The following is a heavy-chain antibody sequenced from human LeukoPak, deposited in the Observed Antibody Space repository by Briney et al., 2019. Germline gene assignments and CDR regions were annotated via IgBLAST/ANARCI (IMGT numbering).Heavy chain of an antibody. V-gene: IGHV3-9*01. CDR3: ARPEYGGYASDY. J-gene: IGHJ4*02. CDR2: INWNSDSL. CDR1: GFTFDDYA. D-gene: IGHD5-12*01. Sequence: GGSLRLSCAASGFTFDDYAMHWVRQAPGKGLEWVSGINWNSDSLVYADSVKGRFTISRDNAKNSLYLQMNSLRAEDTAVYYCARPEYGGYASDYWGQGTLVTVSS.